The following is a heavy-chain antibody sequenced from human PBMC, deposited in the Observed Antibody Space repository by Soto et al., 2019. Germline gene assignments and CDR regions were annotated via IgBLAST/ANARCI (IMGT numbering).Heavy chain of an antibody. CDR1: GYTFTSYG. Sequence: QVQLVQSGAEVKKPGASVKVSCKASGYTFTSYGISWVRQAPGQGLEWMGWSSAYNGNTNYAQKLQGRVTMTPDTSTSTAYMEVKSLRSYDTAVYYCARVTYYSYSSGYYHFDYWGQGTLVTVPS. CDR3: ARVTYYSYSSGYYHFDY. D-gene: IGHD3-22*01. V-gene: IGHV1-18*01. J-gene: IGHJ4*02. CDR2: SSAYNGNT.